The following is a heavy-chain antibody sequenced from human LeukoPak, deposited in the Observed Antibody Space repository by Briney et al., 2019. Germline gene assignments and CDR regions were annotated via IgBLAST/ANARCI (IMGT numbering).Heavy chain of an antibody. CDR2: ISSSSSYI. Sequence: PGGSLRLSCAASGFTFSSYSMNWVRQAPGKGLEWFSSISSSSSYIYYADSVKGRFTISRDNAKNSLYLQMNSLRAEDTAVYYCASDRLLWFGELSRYYYGMDVWGKGTTVTVSS. D-gene: IGHD3-10*01. CDR1: GFTFSSYS. J-gene: IGHJ6*04. V-gene: IGHV3-21*01. CDR3: ASDRLLWFGELSRYYYGMDV.